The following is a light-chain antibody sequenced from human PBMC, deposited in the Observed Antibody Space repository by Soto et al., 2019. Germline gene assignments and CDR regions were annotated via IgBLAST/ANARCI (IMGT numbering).Light chain of an antibody. V-gene: IGLV1-44*01. CDR3: AAWDDTLNVSV. Sequence: SVLTQPPSASGTPGQRVTISCSGGSSNIGTYTVNWYQQLPGMAPRLLMYTNNQRPSGVPDRFSGSKSGTSASLAISGLQSEVEADYYCAAWDDTLNVSVFGGGTQLTVL. CDR2: TNN. CDR1: SSNIGTYT. J-gene: IGLJ7*01.